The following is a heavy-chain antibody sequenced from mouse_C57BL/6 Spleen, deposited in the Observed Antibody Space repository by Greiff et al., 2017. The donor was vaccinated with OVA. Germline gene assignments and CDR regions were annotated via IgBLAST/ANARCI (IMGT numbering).Heavy chain of an antibody. CDR1: GYTFTSYW. D-gene: IGHD2-4*01. Sequence: QVQLQQPGAELVRPGSSVKLSCKASGYTFTSYWMHWVKQRPIQGLEWIGNIDPSDSETHYNQKFKDKATLTVDKSSSTAYMQLSSLTSEDSAVYYCARRCDYDGYYFDYWGQGTTLTVSS. J-gene: IGHJ2*01. CDR3: ARRCDYDGYYFDY. CDR2: IDPSDSET. V-gene: IGHV1-52*01.